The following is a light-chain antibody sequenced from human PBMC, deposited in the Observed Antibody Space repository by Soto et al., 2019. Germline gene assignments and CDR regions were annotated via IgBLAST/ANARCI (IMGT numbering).Light chain of an antibody. CDR1: SSDIGGYKF. J-gene: IGLJ1*01. V-gene: IGLV2-14*01. CDR2: EVS. Sequence: QSVLTQPASVSGSPGQSITISCTGTSSDIGGYKFVSWYQQLPGKAPKLMIYEVSNRPSGVSNRFSGSKSANTASLTISGLQAEDEADYYCSSYTSNSTSSVFGTGTKVTVL. CDR3: SSYTSNSTSSV.